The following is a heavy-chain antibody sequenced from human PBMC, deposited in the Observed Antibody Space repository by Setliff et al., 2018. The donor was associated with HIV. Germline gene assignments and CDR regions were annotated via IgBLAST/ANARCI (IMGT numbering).Heavy chain of an antibody. CDR3: ARHFTWPREGGVFGY. V-gene: IGHV4-34*01. D-gene: IGHD3-16*01. CDR1: GGSFSGYY. J-gene: IGHJ4*02. CDR2: IYYSGST. Sequence: SETLSLTCAVYGGSFSGYYWSWIRQPPGKGLEWIGSIYYSGSTYYNPSLKSRVTISVDTSKNHFSLKLSAVTAADTAVYYCARHFTWPREGGVFGYWGQGTLVTVSS.